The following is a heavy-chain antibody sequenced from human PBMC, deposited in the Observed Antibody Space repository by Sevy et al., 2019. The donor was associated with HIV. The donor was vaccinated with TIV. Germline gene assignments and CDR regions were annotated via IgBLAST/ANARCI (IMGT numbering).Heavy chain of an antibody. Sequence: SETLSLTCTVSGGSISSYYWSWIRQPPGKGLEWIGYIYYSGSTNYNPSLKSRVTISVDTSKNQFSLKLSSVTAADTAVYYCARGYRVVPAAIGGAFDIWDQGTMVTVSS. CDR1: GGSISSYY. CDR2: IYYSGST. J-gene: IGHJ3*02. CDR3: ARGYRVVPAAIGGAFDI. D-gene: IGHD2-2*01. V-gene: IGHV4-59*01.